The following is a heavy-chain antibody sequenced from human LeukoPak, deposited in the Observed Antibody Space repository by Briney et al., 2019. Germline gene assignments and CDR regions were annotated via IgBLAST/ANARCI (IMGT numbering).Heavy chain of an antibody. V-gene: IGHV3-20*01. D-gene: IGHD5-12*01. CDR3: ARGRRGYSGYRVFDP. CDR1: GFTFDDYG. Sequence: PGGSLRLSCAASGFTFDDYGMSWVRQAPGKGLEWVSGINWNGGSTGYADSVKGRFTFSRDNAKNSLYLQMNSLRAEDTALYHCARGRRGYSGYRVFDPWGQGTLVTVSS. J-gene: IGHJ5*02. CDR2: INWNGGST.